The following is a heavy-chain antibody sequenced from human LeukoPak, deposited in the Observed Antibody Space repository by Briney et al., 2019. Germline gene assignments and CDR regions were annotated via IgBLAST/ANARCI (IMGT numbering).Heavy chain of an antibody. J-gene: IGHJ6*02. V-gene: IGHV3-11*01. CDR1: GFTFSDYY. Sequence: GGSLRLSCAASGFTFSDYYMSWIRQAPGKGLEWVSDISSSGSTYSADSVKGRFTISRDNSKNTLYLQMNGLRVEDTAVYYCAKADTIPRHPEYFYYALDVWGQGTTVTVSS. CDR3: AKADTIPRHPEYFYYALDV. D-gene: IGHD3-10*01. CDR2: ISSSGST.